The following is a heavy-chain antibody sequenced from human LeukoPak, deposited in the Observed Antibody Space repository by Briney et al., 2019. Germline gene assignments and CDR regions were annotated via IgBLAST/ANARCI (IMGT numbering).Heavy chain of an antibody. CDR3: ATADWESFYFDS. Sequence: PSETLSLTCTVSGGSVSRGGYYWNWIRQHPGKGLEWIGFTSYSEGTYYNPSLMSRITISVDRSQNQCSLKMRDVTAADTAVYFCATADWESFYFDSWGQGALVAVSS. J-gene: IGHJ4*02. CDR2: TSYSEGT. CDR1: GGSVSRGGYY. V-gene: IGHV4-31*03. D-gene: IGHD1-26*01.